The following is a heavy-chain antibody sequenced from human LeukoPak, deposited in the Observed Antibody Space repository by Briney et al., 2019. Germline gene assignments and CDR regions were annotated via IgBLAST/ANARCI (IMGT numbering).Heavy chain of an antibody. CDR3: AHSGAGDYAYYYYMDV. CDR2: IYWNDDK. CDR1: GFSLSTSGVG. Sequence: SGPTLVNPTQPLTLTSTFSGFSLSTSGVGVGWIRQPPEKALEGLALIYWNDDKRYSPSLKSRLTITKDTSKNQVVLTMTNMDPVDTATYYCAHSGAGDYAYYYYMDVWGKGTTVTISS. J-gene: IGHJ6*03. V-gene: IGHV2-5*01. D-gene: IGHD4-17*01.